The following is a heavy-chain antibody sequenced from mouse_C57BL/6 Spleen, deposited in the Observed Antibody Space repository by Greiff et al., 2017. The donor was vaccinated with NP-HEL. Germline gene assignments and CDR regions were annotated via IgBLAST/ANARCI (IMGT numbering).Heavy chain of an antibody. D-gene: IGHD1-1*01. CDR2: IDPANGDT. CDR1: GFNIKNTY. J-gene: IGHJ2*01. Sequence: VQPQQSVAELVRPGASVKLSCTASGFNIKNTYMHWVKQRPEQGLEWIGRIDPANGDTKYAPKFQGKATITADKSSNTPYLQLSSLTSEDTAIYYCASYTTVVGFDYWGQGTTLTVSS. CDR3: ASYTTVVGFDY. V-gene: IGHV14-3*01.